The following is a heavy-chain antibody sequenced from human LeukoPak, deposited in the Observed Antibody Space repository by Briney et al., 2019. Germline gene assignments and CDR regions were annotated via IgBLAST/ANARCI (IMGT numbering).Heavy chain of an antibody. Sequence: GGSLRLSCAASGFTFSSYEMNWVRQAPGKGLEWVSYISSSGSTIYYADSVKGRFTISRDNAKNSLYLQMNSLRAEDTAVYYCARDLESLDYYDPNGQGGFDYWGQGTLVTVSS. J-gene: IGHJ4*02. CDR3: ARDLESLDYYDPNGQGGFDY. CDR1: GFTFSSYE. D-gene: IGHD3-22*01. V-gene: IGHV3-48*03. CDR2: ISSSGSTI.